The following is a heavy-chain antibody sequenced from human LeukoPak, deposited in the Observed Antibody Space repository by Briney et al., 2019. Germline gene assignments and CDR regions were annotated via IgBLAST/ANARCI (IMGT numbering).Heavy chain of an antibody. CDR1: GFTFSSYS. CDR3: ARLPGYCSSNSCYKMTIPFDY. J-gene: IGHJ4*02. CDR2: ISYDGNNK. Sequence: GGSLRLSCSASGFTFSSYSMHWVRQAPGKGLEWVAVISYDGNNKYDADSVKGRFTISRDNSKNTLYLQMDSLRAEDTAVYYCARLPGYCSSNSCYKMTIPFDYWGQGTLVTVSS. V-gene: IGHV3-30-3*01. D-gene: IGHD2-2*02.